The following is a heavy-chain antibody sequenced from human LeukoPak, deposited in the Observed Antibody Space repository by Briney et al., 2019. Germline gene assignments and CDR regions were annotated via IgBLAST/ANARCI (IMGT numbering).Heavy chain of an antibody. CDR2: INPSGGST. V-gene: IGHV1-46*01. D-gene: IGHD3-22*01. CDR3: ARGPSTYDSSGYWPQH. J-gene: IGHJ1*01. Sequence: ASVKVSCKASGYTFTSYYMHWVRQAPGQGLEWMGIINPSGGSTSYAQKFQGRVTMTRDTSTSTVYMEPSSLRSEDTAVYYCARGPSTYDSSGYWPQHWSQGTLVTVSS. CDR1: GYTFTSYY.